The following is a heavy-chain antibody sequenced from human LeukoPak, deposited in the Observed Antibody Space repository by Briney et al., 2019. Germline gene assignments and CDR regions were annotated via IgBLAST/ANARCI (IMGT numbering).Heavy chain of an antibody. CDR1: GFTFSNSW. Sequence: PGRSLRLSCAASGFTFSNSWMTWVRQAPGKGLEWVAYMKEDGTEIYYVDSVKGRFTISRDNAKNSLYLQMNSLRDEDTAIYYCARGVYAFDIWGQGTMVTVSS. V-gene: IGHV3-7*01. CDR2: MKEDGTEI. CDR3: ARGVYAFDI. J-gene: IGHJ3*02.